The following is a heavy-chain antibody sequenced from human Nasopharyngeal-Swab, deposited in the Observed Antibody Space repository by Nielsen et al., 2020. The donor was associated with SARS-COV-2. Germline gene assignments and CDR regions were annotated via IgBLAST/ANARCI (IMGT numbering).Heavy chain of an antibody. J-gene: IGHJ2*01. CDR2: ISWNSGSI. Sequence: SLKISCAASGFTFDDYAMHWVRQAPGKGLEWVSGISWNSGSIGCADSVKGRFTISRDNAKNSLYLQMNSLRAEDTALYYCAKLGYFDLWGRGTLVTVSS. CDR3: AKLGYFDL. CDR1: GFTFDDYA. V-gene: IGHV3-9*01.